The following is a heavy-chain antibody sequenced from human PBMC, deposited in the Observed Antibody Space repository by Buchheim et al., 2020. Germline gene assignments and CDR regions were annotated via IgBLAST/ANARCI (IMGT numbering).Heavy chain of an antibody. CDR1: GFTFSSYG. J-gene: IGHJ4*02. V-gene: IGHV3-33*01. CDR3: ARAVLGYCSSTSCYTGRHFDY. D-gene: IGHD2-2*02. Sequence: QARLVESGGGVVQPGRSLRLSCAASGFTFSSYGMHWVRQAPGKGLEWVAVIWYDGSNKYYADSVKGRFTISRDNSKNTLYLQMNSLRAEDTAVYYCARAVLGYCSSTSCYTGRHFDYWGQGTL. CDR2: IWYDGSNK.